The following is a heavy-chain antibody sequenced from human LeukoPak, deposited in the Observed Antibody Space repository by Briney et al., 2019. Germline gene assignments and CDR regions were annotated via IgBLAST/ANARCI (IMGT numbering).Heavy chain of an antibody. D-gene: IGHD2-15*01. Sequence: ASVKVSCKASGYTFTSYGISWVRQAPGQEREWMGWISANNVNTNYAQKLQSRVTMTTDTSTSTAYMELRSLRSDDTAVYYCARDLVVAATRRIDPWGQGTLVTVSS. J-gene: IGHJ5*02. CDR2: ISANNVNT. CDR1: GYTFTSYG. CDR3: ARDLVVAATRRIDP. V-gene: IGHV1-18*01.